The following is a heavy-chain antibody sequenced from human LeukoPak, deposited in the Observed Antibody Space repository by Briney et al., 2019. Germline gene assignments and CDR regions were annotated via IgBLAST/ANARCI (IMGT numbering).Heavy chain of an antibody. CDR1: GFTFSSXA. Sequence: GRSXXLSCAASGFTFSSXAMHWVXQXPGKGXEWGAVISYDGSNKYYADSVKGRFTISRDNSKNTLYLQMNSLRAEDTAVYYCAREWELHYYFDYWGQGTLVTVSS. J-gene: IGHJ4*02. V-gene: IGHV3-30-3*01. CDR3: AREWELHYYFDY. D-gene: IGHD1-26*01. CDR2: ISYDGSNK.